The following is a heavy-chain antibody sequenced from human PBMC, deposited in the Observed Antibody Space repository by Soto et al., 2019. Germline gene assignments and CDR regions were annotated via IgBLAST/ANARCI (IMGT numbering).Heavy chain of an antibody. Sequence: PSETLSLTCTVSGGSVSSGSYYWSWIRQPPGKGLEWIGYIDYTGSTNYNTSLKSRVTVSVDTSKNHFSLKLSSVTAADTAVYYCAREDNSSLDYWGQGTLVTVS. CDR2: IDYTGST. V-gene: IGHV4-61*01. J-gene: IGHJ4*02. D-gene: IGHD6-19*01. CDR3: AREDNSSLDY. CDR1: GGSVSSGSYY.